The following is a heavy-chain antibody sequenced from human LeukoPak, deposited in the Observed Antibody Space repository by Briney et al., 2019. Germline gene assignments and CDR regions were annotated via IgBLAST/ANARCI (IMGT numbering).Heavy chain of an antibody. CDR1: GFTVDSSY. CDR2: IYTGGST. D-gene: IGHD6-13*01. V-gene: IGHV3-66*02. Sequence: GVSLRLSCEASGFTVDSSYMSWVRQAPGKGLEWVSLIYTGGSTYYADSVRGRFTISRDNSKNTLYLQMNSLTPEDTAVYYCAGGFGKAAANVFGGYTMDVWGQGTTVTVSS. J-gene: IGHJ6*02. CDR3: AGGFGKAAANVFGGYTMDV.